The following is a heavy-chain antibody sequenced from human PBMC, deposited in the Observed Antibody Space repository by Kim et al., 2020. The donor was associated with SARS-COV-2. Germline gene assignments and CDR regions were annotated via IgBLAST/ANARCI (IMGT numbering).Heavy chain of an antibody. V-gene: IGHV3-23*01. J-gene: IGHJ3*02. Sequence: GGSLRLSCAASGFTFSSYAMSWVRQAPGKGLEWVSAISGSGGSTYYADSVKGRFTISRDNSKNTLYLQMNSLRAEDTAVYYCAKDYYDSSGYPDAFDIWGQGTMVTVAS. CDR1: GFTFSSYA. CDR2: ISGSGGST. CDR3: AKDYYDSSGYPDAFDI. D-gene: IGHD3-22*01.